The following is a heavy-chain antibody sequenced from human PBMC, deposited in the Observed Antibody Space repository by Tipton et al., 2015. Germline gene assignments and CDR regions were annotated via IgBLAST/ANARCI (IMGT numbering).Heavy chain of an antibody. V-gene: IGHV4-59*11. Sequence: TLSLTCTVSGGSISNHFWSWIRQPPGQGLEWIGYIYSSGSTTYNPSLRSRVTISVDSSKNQFSLRLNSVTAADSAFYYCARHRNYALWSGDPYEIDVWGQGTTVAVSS. J-gene: IGHJ6*02. D-gene: IGHD3-3*01. CDR3: ARHRNYALWSGDPYEIDV. CDR2: IYSSGST. CDR1: GGSISNHF.